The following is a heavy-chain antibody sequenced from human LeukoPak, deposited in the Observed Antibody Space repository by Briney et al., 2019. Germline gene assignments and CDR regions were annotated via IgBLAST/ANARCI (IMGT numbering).Heavy chain of an antibody. Sequence: PSETLSLTCAVYGGSFSGYYWSWIRQPPGKGLEWIGEINHSGSTNYNPSLKSRVTISVDTSKNQFSLKLSSVTAADTAVYYCASSRGSYGNYFDYWGQGTRVTVSS. D-gene: IGHD1-26*01. V-gene: IGHV4-34*01. CDR2: INHSGST. J-gene: IGHJ4*02. CDR3: ASSRGSYGNYFDY. CDR1: GGSFSGYY.